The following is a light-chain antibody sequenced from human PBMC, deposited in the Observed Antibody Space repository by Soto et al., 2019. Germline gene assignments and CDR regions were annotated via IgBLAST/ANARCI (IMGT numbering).Light chain of an antibody. CDR3: CSYVGSYSYV. Sequence: QSVLTQPPSASGTPGQSVTISCSGSSSNIGDNTVNWYQQLPGTAPKLLIYSNDQRSSGVPDRFSGSKSGTSASLAISGLQSEDEADYYCCSYVGSYSYVFGTGTKVTVL. CDR2: SND. CDR1: SSNIGDNT. J-gene: IGLJ1*01. V-gene: IGLV1-44*01.